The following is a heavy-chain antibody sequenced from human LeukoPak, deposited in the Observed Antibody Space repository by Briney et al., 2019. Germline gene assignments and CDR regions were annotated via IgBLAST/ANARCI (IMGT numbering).Heavy chain of an antibody. CDR1: GGSFSGYY. CDR2: INHSGST. CDR3: ARLGNSWRLSWFDP. D-gene: IGHD6-13*01. Sequence: MPSETLSLTCAVYGGSFSGYYWSWIRQPPGKGLEWIGEINHSGSTNYNPSLKSRVTMSVDTSKNQTSLKLSSVTAADTAVYYCARLGNSWRLSWFDPWGQGTLVTVSS. J-gene: IGHJ5*02. V-gene: IGHV4-34*01.